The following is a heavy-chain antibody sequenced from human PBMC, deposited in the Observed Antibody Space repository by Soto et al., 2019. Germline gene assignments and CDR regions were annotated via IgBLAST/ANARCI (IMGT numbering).Heavy chain of an antibody. Sequence: QVQLQESGPRLVKPSETLSLTCTVSGDSIRNYYCSWIRQPPGKGLEWMGYIYYTGSTNYNPSLKSRVTISIDTSRNQFSLKLSSVTAADTAMYYCAGGHIDADAFDIWGQGTMVTDSS. D-gene: IGHD3-16*01. CDR2: IYYTGST. CDR1: GDSIRNYY. V-gene: IGHV4-59*08. CDR3: AGGHIDADAFDI. J-gene: IGHJ3*02.